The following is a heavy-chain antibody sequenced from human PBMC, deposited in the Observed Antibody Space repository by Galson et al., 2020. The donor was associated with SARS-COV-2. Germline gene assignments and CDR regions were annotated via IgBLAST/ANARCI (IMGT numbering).Heavy chain of an antibody. V-gene: IGHV4-30-4*01. Sequence: SETLSLTCTVSGGSISSGDYYWSWIRQPPGKGLEWIGYIYYSGSTYYNPSLKSRVTISVDTSKNQFSLKLSSVTAADTAVYYCAREEDCGGDCYCWDYWGQGTLVTVSS. CDR2: IYYSGST. CDR1: GGSISSGDYY. J-gene: IGHJ4*02. D-gene: IGHD2-21*02. CDR3: AREEDCGGDCYCWDY.